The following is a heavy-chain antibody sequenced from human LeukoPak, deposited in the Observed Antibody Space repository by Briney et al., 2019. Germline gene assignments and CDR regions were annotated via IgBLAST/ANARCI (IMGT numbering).Heavy chain of an antibody. J-gene: IGHJ4*02. V-gene: IGHV3-30-3*01. CDR2: ISYDGSSE. CDR1: GFTFSNYA. CDR3: ARDLGSTWYGGFDY. Sequence: QPGRSLRLSCAASGFTFSNYAIHWVRQAPGKGLEWVAVISYDGSSEYYTDSVKGRFTVSRDNSKNTLYLQMNSLTAEDTAVYYCARDLGSTWYGGFDYWGQGTLVIVSS. D-gene: IGHD6-13*01.